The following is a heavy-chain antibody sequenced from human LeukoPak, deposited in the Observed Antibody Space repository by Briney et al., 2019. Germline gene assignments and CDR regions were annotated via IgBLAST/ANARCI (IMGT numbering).Heavy chain of an antibody. CDR1: GYTFTSYD. V-gene: IGHV1-8*01. CDR3: ARGPFHIVVVPAHGMDV. Sequence: ASVKVSCKASGYTFTSYDINWVRQATGQGLEWMGWMNPNSGNTGYAQKFQGRVTMTRNTSISTAYMELGSLRSEDTAVYYCARGPFHIVVVPAHGMDVWGQGTTVTVSS. CDR2: MNPNSGNT. D-gene: IGHD2-2*01. J-gene: IGHJ6*02.